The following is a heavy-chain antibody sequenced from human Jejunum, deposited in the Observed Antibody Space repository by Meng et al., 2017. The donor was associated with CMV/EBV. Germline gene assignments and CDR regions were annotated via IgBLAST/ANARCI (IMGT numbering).Heavy chain of an antibody. J-gene: IGHJ6*02. CDR2: INPNSGGT. CDR3: ARADQGTWFSYYNGMDV. V-gene: IGHV1-2*02. D-gene: IGHD3-10*01. CDR1: FTGYY. Sequence: FTGYYIHWVRQTPGQRLEWMGWINPNSGGTNFAQKFQGRVTMTRDTSISTVYMEMGSLTSDDSAVFYCARADQGTWFSYYNGMDVWGQGTTVTVSS.